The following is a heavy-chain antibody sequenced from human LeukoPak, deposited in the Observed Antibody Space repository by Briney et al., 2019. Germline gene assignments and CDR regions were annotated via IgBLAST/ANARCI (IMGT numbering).Heavy chain of an antibody. V-gene: IGHV3-30*18. Sequence: PGGSLRLSCAASGLTFSKYGMHWVRQAPGKGLEWLAVISYHGSIQYYADSVKGRFTISRDNSKNTLYLQMNSLRAEDTAVYYCAKEACGGACSSDYFDFWGQGTLVTVSS. D-gene: IGHD2-21*02. CDR3: AKEACGGACSSDYFDF. CDR1: GLTFSKYG. J-gene: IGHJ4*02. CDR2: ISYHGSIQ.